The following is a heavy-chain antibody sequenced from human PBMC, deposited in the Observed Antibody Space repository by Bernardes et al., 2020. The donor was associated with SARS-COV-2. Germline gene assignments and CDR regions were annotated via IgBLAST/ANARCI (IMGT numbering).Heavy chain of an antibody. CDR1: GGSISSYY. Sequence: SETLSLTCTVSGGSISSYYWSWIRQPPGKGLEWIGYIYYSGSTNYNPSLKSRVTISVDTSKNQFSLKLSSVTAADTAVYYCARAKYYYGSGSYYAHREKYYFDYWGQGTLVTVSS. CDR2: IYYSGST. D-gene: IGHD3-10*01. V-gene: IGHV4-59*01. CDR3: ARAKYYYGSGSYYAHREKYYFDY. J-gene: IGHJ4*02.